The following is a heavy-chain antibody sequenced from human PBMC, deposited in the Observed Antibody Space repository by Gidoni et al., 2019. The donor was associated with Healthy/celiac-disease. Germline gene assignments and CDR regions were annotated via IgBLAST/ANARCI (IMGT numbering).Heavy chain of an antibody. Sequence: EVQMLASGGGLVQPGGSLRLSCAASGFTFSSYAMSWVRQAPRKGLEWVSAISGSGGSTYYADSVKGRFTISRDNSKNTLYLQMNSLRAEDTAVYYCAKVRGAAAGTPWFDPWGQGTLVTVSS. CDR2: ISGSGGST. V-gene: IGHV3-23*01. CDR3: AKVRGAAAGTPWFDP. J-gene: IGHJ5*02. D-gene: IGHD6-13*01. CDR1: GFTFSSYA.